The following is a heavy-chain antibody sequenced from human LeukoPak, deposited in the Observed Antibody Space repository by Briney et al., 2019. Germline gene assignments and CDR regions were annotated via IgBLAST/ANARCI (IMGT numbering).Heavy chain of an antibody. CDR3: ARESCCSGGSCYEEGAFDI. CDR1: GGSISSYY. D-gene: IGHD2-15*01. Sequence: SETLSLTCTVSGGSISSYYWSWIRQPPGKGLEWIGYIYYSGSTNYNPSLKSRVTISVDTSKNQFSLKLSSVTAADTAAYYCARESCCSGGSCYEEGAFDIWGQGTMVTVSS. J-gene: IGHJ3*02. CDR2: IYYSGST. V-gene: IGHV4-59*01.